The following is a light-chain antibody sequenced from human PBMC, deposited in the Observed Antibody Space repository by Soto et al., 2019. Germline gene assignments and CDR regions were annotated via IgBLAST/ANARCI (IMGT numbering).Light chain of an antibody. V-gene: IGLV2-18*01. CDR2: EAS. CDR1: STDFVSYNR. J-gene: IGLJ1*01. CDR3: SLYKSENTYV. Sequence: QSVLTQPPSVSGSPGQSVTISCTGTSTDFVSYNRVSWYQQPPGTAPKLIIYEASNRPSGVPDRFSGSKSGNTASLTISGLQAAEEPDYYCSLYKSENTYVFGTGTKVTV.